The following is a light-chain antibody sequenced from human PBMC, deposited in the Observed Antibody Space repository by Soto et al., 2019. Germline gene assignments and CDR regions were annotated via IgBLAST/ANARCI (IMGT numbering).Light chain of an antibody. CDR2: EVS. Sequence: QSVLTQPPSASGSPGQSVTISCTGTISDVGGYNYVSWYQQHPGKAPKLMIYEVSKRPSGVPGRFSGSKSGNTASLTVSGLQAEDEADYYCSSYAGSNNSVYRTGTKVNVL. CDR1: ISDVGGYNY. J-gene: IGLJ1*01. CDR3: SSYAGSNNSV. V-gene: IGLV2-8*01.